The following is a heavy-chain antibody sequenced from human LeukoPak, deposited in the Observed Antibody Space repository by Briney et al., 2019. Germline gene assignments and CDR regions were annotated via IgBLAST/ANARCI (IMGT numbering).Heavy chain of an antibody. CDR2: VYYSGGGT. CDR3: ARGNSSGWYGGFDY. D-gene: IGHD6-19*01. Sequence: SETLSLTCSVSRGSITDNYWSWIRQPPGKGLEWIGYVYYSGGGTNYNPSLRSRVTISVDTSKNHFSLKLGSVTAADTAVYYCARGNSSGWYGGFDYWGQGILATVSS. V-gene: IGHV4-59*01. J-gene: IGHJ4*02. CDR1: RGSITDNY.